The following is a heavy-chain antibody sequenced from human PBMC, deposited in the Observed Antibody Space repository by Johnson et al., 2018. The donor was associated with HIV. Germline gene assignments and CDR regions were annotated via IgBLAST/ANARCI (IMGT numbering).Heavy chain of an antibody. CDR3: AKAPLSGYEDAFDI. CDR1: GFTFNNYG. CDR2: IRYDGSNK. D-gene: IGHD3-22*01. J-gene: IGHJ3*02. Sequence: QVQLVESGGDVVQPGGSLRLSCAASGFTFNNYGMHWVRQAPGKGLGWVAFIRYDGSNKYYVDSVKGRFTISRDNSKNTLHLQMNSLRAEDTAVYYCAKAPLSGYEDAFDIWGQGTMVTVSS. V-gene: IGHV3-30*02.